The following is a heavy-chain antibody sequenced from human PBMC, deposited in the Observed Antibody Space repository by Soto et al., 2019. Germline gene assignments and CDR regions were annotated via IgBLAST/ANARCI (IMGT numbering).Heavy chain of an antibody. CDR1: GGTFSSYA. V-gene: IGHV1-69*01. CDR3: ARGVPFLYYYDSSGYYELDY. CDR2: IIPIFGTA. Sequence: QVQLVQSGAEVKKPGSSVKVSCKASGGTFSSYAISWVRQAPGQGLEWMGGIIPIFGTANYAQKFQGRVTITADESTSTAYMELSSRRSEDTAVYYCARGVPFLYYYDSSGYYELDYWGQGTLVTVSS. J-gene: IGHJ4*02. D-gene: IGHD3-22*01.